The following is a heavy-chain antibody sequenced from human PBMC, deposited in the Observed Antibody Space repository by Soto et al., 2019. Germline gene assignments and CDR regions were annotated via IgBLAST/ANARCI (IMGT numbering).Heavy chain of an antibody. V-gene: IGHV1-18*01. Sequence: QVQLVQSGAEVKKPGASVKVSCKASGYTFTSYGITWVRQAPGQGLEWMGWISAYNGNTNHAQKLQGRVTMNTDTATSTAYMDLRCLRSDDTAVYCWARVYGSGSRFHYWCEGALVTVSS. J-gene: IGHJ4*02. CDR1: GYTFTSYG. CDR2: ISAYNGNT. CDR3: ARVYGSGSRFHY. D-gene: IGHD3-10*01.